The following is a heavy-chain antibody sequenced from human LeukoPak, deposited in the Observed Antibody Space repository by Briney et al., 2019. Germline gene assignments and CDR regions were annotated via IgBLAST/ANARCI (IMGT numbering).Heavy chain of an antibody. CDR2: ISGSGGST. CDR1: GFTFSSYA. J-gene: IGHJ4*02. CDR3: AKDSRHYDFWSGRVREAPPEYFAC. V-gene: IGHV3-23*01. Sequence: GGSLRLSCAASGFTFSSYAMSWVRQAPGKGLEWVSAISGSGGSTYYADSVKGRFTISRDNSKNTLYLQMNSLRAEDTAVYYCAKDSRHYDFWSGRVREAPPEYFACWGQGTLVTVSS. D-gene: IGHD3-3*01.